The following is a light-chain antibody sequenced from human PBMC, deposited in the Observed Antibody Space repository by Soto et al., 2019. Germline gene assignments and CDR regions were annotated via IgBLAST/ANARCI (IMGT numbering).Light chain of an antibody. CDR2: SNS. CDR1: ISNIASNP. J-gene: IGLJ2*01. Sequence: SVLTQPPSASGTPGQRVTISCSGGISNIASNPVDWYQQLPGTAPKLLLYSNSQRPSGVPDRFSGSKSGTSASLAVSGLQSEDEADYYCAAWDDSLNGVVFGGGTKLTVL. V-gene: IGLV1-44*01. CDR3: AAWDDSLNGVV.